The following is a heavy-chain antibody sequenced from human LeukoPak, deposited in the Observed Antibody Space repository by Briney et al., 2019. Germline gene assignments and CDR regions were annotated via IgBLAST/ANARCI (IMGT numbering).Heavy chain of an antibody. CDR1: GFTFSTYE. CDR2: INAGGDTI. D-gene: IGHD4-11*01. CDR3: ARAVSPEANAFDI. J-gene: IGHJ3*02. Sequence: PGGSLRLSCAASGFTFSTYEMNWVRQAPGKGLEWILYINAGGDTIYYADSLKGRFTFSRDNAKNSLYLQMSSLRAEDTAVYYCARAVSPEANAFDIWGQGTMVTVSS. V-gene: IGHV3-48*03.